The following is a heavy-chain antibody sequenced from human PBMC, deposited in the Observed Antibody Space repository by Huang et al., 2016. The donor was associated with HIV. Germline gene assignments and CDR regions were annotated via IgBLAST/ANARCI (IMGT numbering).Heavy chain of an antibody. CDR2: ISNDGSSR. D-gene: IGHD5-12*01. J-gene: IGHJ3*01. Sequence: QVQLVESGGGVVQPGRSLRLSCPASGFSFANYAMHWVRQAPGKRLDWVTFISNDGSSRDYADSVKGRFTISRDNFKNALYLQMNRLRGDDTAVYYCTREYTVAGAFDLWGQGTMVTVSS. V-gene: IGHV3-30-3*01. CDR1: GFSFANYA. CDR3: TREYTVAGAFDL.